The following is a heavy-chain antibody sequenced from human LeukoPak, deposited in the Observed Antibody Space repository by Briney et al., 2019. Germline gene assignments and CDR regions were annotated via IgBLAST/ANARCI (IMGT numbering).Heavy chain of an antibody. CDR2: INHSGVT. D-gene: IGHD3-10*01. CDR3: ARRYPSVLGANLRPQEVRKYYFDY. CDR1: AESFSTYY. Sequence: SETLSLTCAVYAESFSTYYWSWIRQPPGKGLEWIGDINHSGVTNYNTSLKRRVTISVEKSENQFSLRLSSVTSADTAGYYCARRYPSVLGANLRPQEVRKYYFDYWGQGTLVTVSS. J-gene: IGHJ4*02. V-gene: IGHV4-34*01.